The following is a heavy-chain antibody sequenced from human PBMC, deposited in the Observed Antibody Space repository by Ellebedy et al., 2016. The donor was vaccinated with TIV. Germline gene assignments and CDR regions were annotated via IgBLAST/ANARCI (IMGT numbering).Heavy chain of an antibody. CDR3: ARDSGRRNIWDTDY. V-gene: IGHV3-23*01. D-gene: IGHD3-10*01. J-gene: IGHJ4*02. Sequence: PGGSLRLSCEASGFTFGNYAMCWVSQAPGMGLEWVSTINGYTTYYADSVRGRLTISRDNYRTTLYLQINRRRAEDTAMYYCARDSGRRNIWDTDYWGQGTQVTVSS. CDR2: INGYTT. CDR1: GFTFGNYA.